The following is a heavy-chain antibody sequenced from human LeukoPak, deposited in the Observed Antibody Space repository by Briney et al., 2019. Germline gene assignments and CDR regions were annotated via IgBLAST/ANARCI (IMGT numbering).Heavy chain of an antibody. J-gene: IGHJ4*02. CDR1: GFTFSSYS. Sequence: PGGSLRLSCAASGFTFSSYSMNWVRQAPGKGLEWVSSISSSSSYIYYADSVKGRFTISRDNAKNSLYLQMISLRAEDTAVYYCARQFYYYGSGSLWQEATDYWGQGTLVTVSS. V-gene: IGHV3-21*01. CDR3: ARQFYYYGSGSLWQEATDY. CDR2: ISSSSSYI. D-gene: IGHD3-10*01.